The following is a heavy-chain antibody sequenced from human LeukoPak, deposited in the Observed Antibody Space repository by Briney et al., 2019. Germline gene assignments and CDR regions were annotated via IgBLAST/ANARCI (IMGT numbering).Heavy chain of an antibody. V-gene: IGHV4-30-4*01. D-gene: IGHD4-17*01. CDR3: ARRDVTTHRFDY. J-gene: IGHJ4*02. CDR2: IYHSGTS. Sequence: PSETLSLTCPVPGDSISSGASYWSWIRRPPGEGLEWIGYIYHSGTSYYNPSLRSRVTISVDTSKNQFSLNLRSVTDADTAVNYCARRDVTTHRFDYWGQGALVTVSS. CDR1: GDSISSGASY.